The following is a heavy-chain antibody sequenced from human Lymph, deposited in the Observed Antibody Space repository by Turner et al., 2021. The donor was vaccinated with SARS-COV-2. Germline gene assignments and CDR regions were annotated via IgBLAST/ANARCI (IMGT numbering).Heavy chain of an antibody. CDR3: ARAWGRYSYGFDY. CDR1: GFTVSSSY. J-gene: IGHJ4*02. Sequence: EVQLVESGGGLVQPGGSLRLSCAASGFTVSSSYMSGVRQAPGKGLEWVSVIYSGGSTYCADSVKGRFTISRDNSKNTLYLQMNSLRAEDTAVYYCARAWGRYSYGFDYWGQGTLVTVSS. V-gene: IGHV3-66*01. CDR2: IYSGGST. D-gene: IGHD5-18*01.